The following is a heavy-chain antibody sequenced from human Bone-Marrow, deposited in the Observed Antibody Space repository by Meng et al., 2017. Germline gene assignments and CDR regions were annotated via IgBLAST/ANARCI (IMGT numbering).Heavy chain of an antibody. V-gene: IGHV4/OR15-8*02. CDR2: IYHGGDT. Sequence: GQLQGSGPGLVKPSGTLSLTCVVSGGSISIIAWWSWVRQPPGKGLEWIGEIYHGGDTNYNPSLKSRVTIAIDRSKNQFSLKLSSVTAADTAVYYCASWIYSCGWQWGQGTLVTVSS. CDR3: ASWIYSCGWQ. D-gene: IGHD6-19*01. CDR1: GGSISIIAW. J-gene: IGHJ4*02.